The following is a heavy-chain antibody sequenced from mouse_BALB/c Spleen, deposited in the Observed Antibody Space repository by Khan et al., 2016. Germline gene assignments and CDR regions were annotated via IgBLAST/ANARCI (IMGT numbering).Heavy chain of an antibody. Sequence: VQLQESGAELVRPGTSVKISCKASGYTFTNYWLGWVKQGPGHGLEWIGDIYPGGGYTNYNEKFKGKATLTADTSSSTAYMQLSSLTSEDSAVYFCARFYYGSSYWYFDVWGAGTTVTVSS. CDR3: ARFYYGSSYWYFDV. V-gene: IGHV1-63*02. CDR2: IYPGGGYT. CDR1: GYTFTNYW. D-gene: IGHD1-1*01. J-gene: IGHJ1*01.